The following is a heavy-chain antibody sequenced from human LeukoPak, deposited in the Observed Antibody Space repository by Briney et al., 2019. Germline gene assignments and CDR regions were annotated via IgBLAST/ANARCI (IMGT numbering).Heavy chain of an antibody. V-gene: IGHV1-2*07. Sequence: GSVRVSCKASGYTFTAYYVHWVRRAPGQGLEWMGYIKPTSGHSNYTHRFLDRRTMTRDTSISTAYLELSGLTSDDTAVYYCSTEDKYCTTTTCGDYWGERRVDPVSS. CDR2: IKPTSGHS. CDR3: STEDKYCTTTTCGDY. CDR1: GYTFTAYY. D-gene: IGHD2-2*01. J-gene: IGHJ4*02.